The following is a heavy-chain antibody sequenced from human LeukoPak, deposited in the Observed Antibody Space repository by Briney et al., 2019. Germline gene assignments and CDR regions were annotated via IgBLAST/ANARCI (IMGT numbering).Heavy chain of an antibody. J-gene: IGHJ4*02. CDR3: ARGGWAYCGGDCYSTPLHY. D-gene: IGHD2-21*02. Sequence: GASVKVSCKASGYTFTSYDINWVRQATGQGLEWMGWMNPNSGNTGYAQKFQGRVTMTRDTSISTAYMELSRLRSDDTAVYYCARGGWAYCGGDCYSTPLHYWGQGTLVTVSS. V-gene: IGHV1-8*01. CDR1: GYTFTSYD. CDR2: MNPNSGNT.